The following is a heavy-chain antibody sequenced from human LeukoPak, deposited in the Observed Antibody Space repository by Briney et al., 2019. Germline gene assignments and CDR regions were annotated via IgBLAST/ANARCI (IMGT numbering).Heavy chain of an antibody. D-gene: IGHD2-2*01. Sequence: GGSLRLSCAASGFTFSSYEMNWVRQAPGKGLEWVSYISSSGSTIYYADSMKGRFTISRDNAKNSLYLQMNSLRAEDTAVYYCGRSGYCSTSCSALWGQGTLVTVSS. V-gene: IGHV3-48*03. CDR2: ISSSGSTI. CDR3: GRSGYCSTSCSAL. CDR1: GFTFSSYE. J-gene: IGHJ4*02.